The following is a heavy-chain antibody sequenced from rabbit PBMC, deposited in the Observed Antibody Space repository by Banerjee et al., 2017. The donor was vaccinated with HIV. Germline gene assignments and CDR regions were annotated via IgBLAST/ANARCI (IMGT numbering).Heavy chain of an antibody. Sequence: QEQLEESGGDLVKPEGSLTLTCTASGFSFSSSYWICWVRQAPGKGLEWIACTYAGSSGSADYANWAKGRFTISKTSSTTVTLQMTSLTAADTATYFCARDLAGVIGWNFNLWGQGTLVTVS. CDR2: TYAGSSGSA. CDR1: GFSFSSSYW. V-gene: IGHV1S45*01. D-gene: IGHD4-1*01. CDR3: ARDLAGVIGWNFNL. J-gene: IGHJ4*01.